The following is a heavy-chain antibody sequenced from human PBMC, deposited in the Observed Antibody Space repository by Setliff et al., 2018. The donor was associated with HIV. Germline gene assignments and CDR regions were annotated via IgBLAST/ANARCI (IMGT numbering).Heavy chain of an antibody. V-gene: IGHV1-69*13. J-gene: IGHJ3*01. CDR2: IIPIFGTA. Sequence: SVKVSCKASGGTVRSNAFSWLRQAPGQGLEWMGGIIPIFGTANYAQKFQRRLTITADEVRNTAYVELSSLRSEDTAVYYCARHAGYYDSSGYYYDAFDLWGQGTMVTVSS. D-gene: IGHD3-22*01. CDR1: GGTVRSNA. CDR3: ARHAGYYDSSGYYYDAFDL.